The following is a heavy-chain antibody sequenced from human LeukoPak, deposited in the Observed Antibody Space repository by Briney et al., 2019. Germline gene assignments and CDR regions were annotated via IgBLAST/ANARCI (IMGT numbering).Heavy chain of an antibody. V-gene: IGHV3-74*01. CDR1: GFTFSSYW. CDR2: ISSDGSST. J-gene: IGHJ4*02. Sequence: GGSLRLSCAASGFTFSSYWMHWVRQAPGKGLVWVSRISSDGSSTSYADSVKGRLTISRDNAKNTLYLQMNSLRAEDTAVYYCATSLDYWGQGTLVTVSS. CDR3: ATSLDY.